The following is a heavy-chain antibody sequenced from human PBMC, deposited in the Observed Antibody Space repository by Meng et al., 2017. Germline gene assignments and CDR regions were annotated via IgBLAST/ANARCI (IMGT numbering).Heavy chain of an antibody. CDR1: GSTFAAYW. D-gene: IGHD6-13*01. CDR2: IDPNNDHT. CDR3: ARDEDISAAGKLFGDY. Sequence: QLVKLGPGVRQPGSSLKLSCKPSGSTFAAYWIHWLRQAPGQGLEWMGRIDPNNDHTQYAQNFQGRVTMTSDTSISTVYMELNGLRSDDTAVYYCARDEDISAAGKLFGDYWGQGTLVTVSS. V-gene: IGHV1-2*06. J-gene: IGHJ4*02.